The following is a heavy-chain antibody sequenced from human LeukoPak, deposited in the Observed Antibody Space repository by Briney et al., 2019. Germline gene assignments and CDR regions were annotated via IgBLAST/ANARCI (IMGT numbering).Heavy chain of an antibody. CDR3: AKLRRGWYLGQYYFDP. Sequence: GGSLRLSRADSGFTLCVYAIYCVRQALGKGREWGSVIIHSGDSTFYADSVKGRVTISRDNSKTTLFLQMNSLRAEDTAVYFCAKLRRGWYLGQYYFDPWGQGNLGTVS. D-gene: IGHD6-19*01. CDR1: GFTLCVYA. CDR2: IIHSGDST. J-gene: IGHJ4*02. V-gene: IGHV3-23*01.